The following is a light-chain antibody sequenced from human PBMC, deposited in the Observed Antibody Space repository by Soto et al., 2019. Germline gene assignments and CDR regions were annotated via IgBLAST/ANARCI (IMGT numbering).Light chain of an antibody. CDR2: YDN. V-gene: IGLV1-44*01. J-gene: IGLJ1*01. Sequence: QAVVTQPPSASGTPGQRVTIFCSGSNSNIGSNTVNWYQQLPGTAPKLLIYYDNLRPSGVPDRISGSKSGTSASLAISGLQSDDEADYYCAAWDDSLNGRVFGTGTKVTVL. CDR1: NSNIGSNT. CDR3: AAWDDSLNGRV.